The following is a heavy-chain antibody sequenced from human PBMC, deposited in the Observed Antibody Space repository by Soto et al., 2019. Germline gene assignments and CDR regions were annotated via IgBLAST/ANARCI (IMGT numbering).Heavy chain of an antibody. Sequence: GGSLRLSCAASGLAFSSFGMHWVRQAPGKGLEWVAVISYDGSEESYAGSVKGRATVSRDNSKNTVYLQMNRLRGDDSAIYYCAKGRFDVVTISPFDHWGQGTLVTVSS. CDR1: GLAFSSFG. J-gene: IGHJ4*01. CDR3: AKGRFDVVTISPFDH. D-gene: IGHD3-3*02. V-gene: IGHV3-30*18. CDR2: ISYDGSEE.